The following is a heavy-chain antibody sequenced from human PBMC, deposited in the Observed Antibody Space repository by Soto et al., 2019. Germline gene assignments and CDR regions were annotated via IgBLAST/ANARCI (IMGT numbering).Heavy chain of an antibody. V-gene: IGHV4-39*01. J-gene: IGHJ4*02. CDR3: ARQTYYYGSGSTTELDY. CDR2: IYYSGST. Sequence: SETLSLTCTVSGGSISSCSYYWGWIRQPPGKGLEWIGSIYYSGSTYYNPSLKSRVTISVDTSKNQFSLKLSSVTAADTAVYYCARQTYYYGSGSTTELDYWGQGTLVTVSS. CDR1: GGSISSCSYY. D-gene: IGHD3-10*01.